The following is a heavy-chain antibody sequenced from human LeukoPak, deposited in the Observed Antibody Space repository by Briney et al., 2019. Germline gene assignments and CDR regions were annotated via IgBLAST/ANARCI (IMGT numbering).Heavy chain of an antibody. CDR3: ARTTSGD. D-gene: IGHD1-14*01. Sequence: GRSLRLSCAASGFIFSTYSMNWVSQAPGKGLGWVSYISSSGSSIYYADSVKGRFTISRDNAKNSLYLQMNSLRDEDTAVYYCARTTSGDWGQGTLVTVSS. V-gene: IGHV3-48*02. CDR2: ISSSGSSI. CDR1: GFIFSTYS. J-gene: IGHJ4*02.